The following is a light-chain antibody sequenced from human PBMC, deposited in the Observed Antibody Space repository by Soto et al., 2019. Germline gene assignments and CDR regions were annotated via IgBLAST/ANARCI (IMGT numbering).Light chain of an antibody. V-gene: IGKV3-20*01. CDR3: HQYGNSPPLT. Sequence: EIVLTQSPGTLSLSPVERATLSCRASQSVSSSHLAWYQQRPGQAPRLLMYGASTRASGIPDRFSGSGSGSDFTLTISRLEPEDFAVSFCHQYGNSPPLTFGGGTKVEIK. CDR2: GAS. J-gene: IGKJ4*01. CDR1: QSVSSSH.